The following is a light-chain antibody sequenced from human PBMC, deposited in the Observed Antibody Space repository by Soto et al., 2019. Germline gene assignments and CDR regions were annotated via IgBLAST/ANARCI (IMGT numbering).Light chain of an antibody. Sequence: EIVLTQSPGTLSLSPGERATLSCRASQSVSSSYLAWYQQKPGQAPRLLIYGASSRATGIPDRLSGSGSGTEFTITISRLEPEDFAVYYCQQYGSSPLTFGGGTKVEIK. CDR2: GAS. J-gene: IGKJ4*01. CDR1: QSVSSSY. CDR3: QQYGSSPLT. V-gene: IGKV3-20*01.